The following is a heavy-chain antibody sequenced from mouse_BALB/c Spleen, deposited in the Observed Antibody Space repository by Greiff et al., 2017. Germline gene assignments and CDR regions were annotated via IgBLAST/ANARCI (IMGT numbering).Heavy chain of an antibody. V-gene: IGHV5-12-1*01. Sequence: EVMLVECGGGLVKPGGSLKLSCAASGFAFSSYDMSWVRQTPEKRLEWVAYISSGGGSTYYPDTVKGRFTISRDNAKNTLYLQMSSLKSEDTAMYYCARQVRQYYAMDYWGQGTSVTVSS. CDR1: GFAFSSYD. CDR3: ARQVRQYYAMDY. CDR2: ISSGGGST. D-gene: IGHD2-14*01. J-gene: IGHJ4*01.